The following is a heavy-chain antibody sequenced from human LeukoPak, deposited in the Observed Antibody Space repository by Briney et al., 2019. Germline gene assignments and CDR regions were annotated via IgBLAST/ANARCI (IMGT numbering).Heavy chain of an antibody. CDR2: ISAYNGNT. CDR3: ARDSDSTLEG. J-gene: IGHJ4*02. CDR1: GGTFSSYA. Sequence: ASVKVSCKASGGTFSSYAISWVRQAPGQGLEWMGWISAYNGNTNYAQKLQGRVTMTTDTSTSTAYMELRSLRSDDTAVYYCARDSDSTLEGWGQGTLVTVSS. V-gene: IGHV1-18*01. D-gene: IGHD3-22*01.